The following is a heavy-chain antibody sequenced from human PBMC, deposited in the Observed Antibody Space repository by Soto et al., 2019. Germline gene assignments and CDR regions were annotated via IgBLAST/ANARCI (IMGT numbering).Heavy chain of an antibody. D-gene: IGHD2-15*01. Sequence: GASVKVSCKASGFTFTNYGISWVRQAPGQGFEWMGWITGSTGDTNYAQKFQDRLAMTPDTSADTAYMELRSLRGDDTAVYYCARDKVGTAAAFWGEGTLVPV. CDR2: ITGSTGDT. CDR3: ARDKVGTAAAF. CDR1: GFTFTNYG. V-gene: IGHV1-18*01. J-gene: IGHJ4*02.